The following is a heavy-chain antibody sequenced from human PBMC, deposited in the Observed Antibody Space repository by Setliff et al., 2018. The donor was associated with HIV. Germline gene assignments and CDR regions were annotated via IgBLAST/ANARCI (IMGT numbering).Heavy chain of an antibody. D-gene: IGHD6-13*01. CDR3: AREDSSWYGSLDY. J-gene: IGHJ4*02. CDR1: GFIFSSYA. Sequence: GGSLRLSCAASGFIFSSYAMTWVRQAPGKGLEWVSTIRGSGSGDTTHYADFVKGRFTISRDNSKNTVYLQMNSLRAEDRAIYYCAREDSSWYGSLDYWGQGTPVTVSS. V-gene: IGHV3-23*01. CDR2: IRGSGSGDTT.